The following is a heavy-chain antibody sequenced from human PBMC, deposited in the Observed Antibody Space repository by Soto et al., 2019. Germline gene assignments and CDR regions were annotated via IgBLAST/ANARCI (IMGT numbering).Heavy chain of an antibody. CDR2: IKQDGSEK. J-gene: IGHJ4*02. V-gene: IGHV3-7*01. Sequence: GGSLRLSCAASGFTFSSYWMSWVRQAPGKGLEWVANIKQDGSEKYYVDSVKGRFTISRDNAKNSLYLQMNSLRAEDTAVYYCARSPPHITSWGVVIPAPVDYWGQGTLVPSPQ. CDR3: ARSPPHITSWGVVIPAPVDY. CDR1: GFTFSSYW. D-gene: IGHD3-3*01.